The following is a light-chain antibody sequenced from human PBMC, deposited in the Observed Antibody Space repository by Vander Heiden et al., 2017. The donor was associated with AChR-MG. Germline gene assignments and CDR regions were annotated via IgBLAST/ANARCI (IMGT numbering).Light chain of an antibody. CDR3: QSYDIANHWV. J-gene: IGLJ3*02. CDR2: EDR. Sequence: NFMLTQPHSVSESPGKTVTIPCTGSGGRLASNFVQWYQQRPGSAPTTIIYEDRQRPSGIPDRFSGSIDSSSDSASLTISGLKTEDEADYYCQSYDIANHWVFGGGTKLTVL. V-gene: IGLV6-57*02. CDR1: GGRLASNF.